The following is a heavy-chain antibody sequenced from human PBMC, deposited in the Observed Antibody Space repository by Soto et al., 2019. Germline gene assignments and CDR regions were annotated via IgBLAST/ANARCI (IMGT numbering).Heavy chain of an antibody. Sequence: QVQLVQSGAEVKKPGASLKVSCKASGYRFTGYGLHWVRQAPGQGLQWMGWINPKSGATDYAQKFQGRVTLTMEMPTNTAYLELSGLRSADTADHTAVYYCAISNYGDDDYFQYGLDVWGQGTTVTVSS. D-gene: IGHD4-17*01. V-gene: IGHV1-2*02. CDR3: VYYCAISNYGDDDYFQYGLDV. CDR2: INPKSGAT. J-gene: IGHJ6*02. CDR1: GYRFTGYG.